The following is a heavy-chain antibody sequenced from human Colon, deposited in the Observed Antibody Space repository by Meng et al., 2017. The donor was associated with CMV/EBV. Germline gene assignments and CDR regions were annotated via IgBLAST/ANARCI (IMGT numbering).Heavy chain of an antibody. Sequence: QLQLQESGPGLVTPSEXLSLTCTVSGDSISSSIYYWGWIRQPPGKELEWIGSISYTGNIYYNPSFKSRVTISVDTSKNQFSLKLISVTAADTAIYYCARDPGSFRWYYYWGQGTLVTVSS. D-gene: IGHD6-13*01. V-gene: IGHV4-39*07. CDR1: GDSISSSIYY. CDR2: ISYTGNI. CDR3: ARDPGSFRWYYY. J-gene: IGHJ4*02.